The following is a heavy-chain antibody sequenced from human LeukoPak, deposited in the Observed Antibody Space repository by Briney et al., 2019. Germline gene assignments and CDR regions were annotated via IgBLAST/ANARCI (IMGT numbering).Heavy chain of an antibody. CDR2: IYHSGYT. J-gene: IGHJ6*03. CDR3: ARTTTVRGTYYMDV. D-gene: IGHD3-10*01. Sequence: PSETLSLTCAVYGGSFSGYYWSWIRQPPGKGLEWIGYIYHSGYTNYNPSLKSRVTISVDTSKNQFSLKLSSVTAADTAVYYCARTTTVRGTYYMDVWGKGTTVTISS. CDR1: GGSFSGYY. V-gene: IGHV4-34*01.